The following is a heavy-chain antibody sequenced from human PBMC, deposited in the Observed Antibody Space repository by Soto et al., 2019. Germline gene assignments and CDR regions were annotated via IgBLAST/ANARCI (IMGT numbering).Heavy chain of an antibody. CDR1: GFTFSGSA. V-gene: IGHV3-23*01. CDR3: AKLPHPSNTMIVGSWPFDY. J-gene: IGHJ4*02. Sequence: PGGSLRLSCAASGFTFSGSAMHWVRQASGKGLEWVSAISGSGGSTYYADSVKGRFTISRDNSKNTLYLQMNSLRAEDTAVYYCAKLPHPSNTMIVGSWPFDYWGQGTLDTVSA. CDR2: ISGSGGST. D-gene: IGHD3-22*01.